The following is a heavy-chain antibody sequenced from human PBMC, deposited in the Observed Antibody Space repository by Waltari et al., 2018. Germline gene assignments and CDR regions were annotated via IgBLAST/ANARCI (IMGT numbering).Heavy chain of an antibody. CDR2: IKGDGSRK. J-gene: IGHJ3*02. CDR3: ARDDSSSGSYDAFDI. D-gene: IGHD3-22*01. CDR1: GFSFSLYL. V-gene: IGHV3-7*01. Sequence: EVQLVESGGGLVQPGGSLRVPCAASGFSFSLYLISWVRQAPGKGLEWVADIKGDGSRKYYLDSVRGRFSISRDNTKNSVDLQMNSLRAEDTAVYYCARDDSSSGSYDAFDIWGQGTMVAVSS.